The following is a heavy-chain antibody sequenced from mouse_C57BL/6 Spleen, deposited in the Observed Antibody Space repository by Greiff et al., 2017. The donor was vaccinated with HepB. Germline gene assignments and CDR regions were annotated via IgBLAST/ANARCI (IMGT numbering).Heavy chain of an antibody. V-gene: IGHV10-1*01. CDR3: VRHGDYYGSSLDY. Sequence: EVKVVESGGGLVQPKGSLKLSCAASGFSFNTYAMNWVRQAPGKGLEWVARIRSKSNNYATYYADSVKDRFTISRDDSESMLYLQMNNLKTEDTAMYYCVRHGDYYGSSLDYWGQGTTLTVSS. CDR2: IRSKSNNYAT. D-gene: IGHD1-1*01. J-gene: IGHJ2*01. CDR1: GFSFNTYA.